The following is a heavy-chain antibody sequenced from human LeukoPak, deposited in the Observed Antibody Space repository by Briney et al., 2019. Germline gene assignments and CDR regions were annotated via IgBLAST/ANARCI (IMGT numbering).Heavy chain of an antibody. D-gene: IGHD3-3*01. J-gene: IGHJ4*02. CDR3: ARARRYDFWSSYFDY. CDR1: GGSFSGYY. V-gene: IGHV4-34*01. Sequence: SETLSLTCAVYGGSFSGYYWSWIRQPPGKGLEWIGEINHSGSTNYSPSLKSRVTISVDTSKNQFSLKLSSVTAADTAVYYCARARRYDFWSSYFDYWGQGTLVTVSS. CDR2: INHSGST.